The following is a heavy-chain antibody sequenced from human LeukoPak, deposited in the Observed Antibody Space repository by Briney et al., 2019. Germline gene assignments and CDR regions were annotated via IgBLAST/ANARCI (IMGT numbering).Heavy chain of an antibody. J-gene: IGHJ3*02. D-gene: IGHD6-13*01. CDR1: GFTFSSYE. CDR3: ARMGSQLVHSGAFDI. CDR2: ISSSVSTI. Sequence: GGSLRLSCAASGFTFSSYEMNWVRQAPGKGLEWVSYISSSVSTIYYADSVKGRFTISRENAKTSLYLQMNSLRAEDTAVYYCARMGSQLVHSGAFDIWGQGTMVTVSS. V-gene: IGHV3-48*03.